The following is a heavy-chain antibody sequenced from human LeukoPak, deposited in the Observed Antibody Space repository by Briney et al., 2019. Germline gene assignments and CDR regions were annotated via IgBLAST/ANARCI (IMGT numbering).Heavy chain of an antibody. CDR1: GFTFSRYG. CDR2: IWYDGSNE. D-gene: IGHD1-26*01. J-gene: IGHJ4*02. Sequence: PGTPLRLSCAASGFTFSRYGMHWVRQAPGKGLEWVAVIWYDGSNEYYADCVKGRFTIFRDNSKNTLHLQMNSLRAEDTAVYYCARPLVGDALDYWGQGTLVTVSS. CDR3: ARPLVGDALDY. V-gene: IGHV3-33*01.